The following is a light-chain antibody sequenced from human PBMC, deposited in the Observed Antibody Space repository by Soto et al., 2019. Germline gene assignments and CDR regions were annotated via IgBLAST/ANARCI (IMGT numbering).Light chain of an antibody. CDR3: QNFRSSAIS. V-gene: IGKV1-13*02. CDR2: DAS. CDR1: QGIGSA. Sequence: AIQLTQSPSSLSASVGDRVSITWRASQGIGSALAWYQLKPGAAPALLIYDASTLESGVPSRFSGSRSGADFTLTISSLQPEDFATYYCQNFRSSAISFGGGTKVDIK. J-gene: IGKJ4*01.